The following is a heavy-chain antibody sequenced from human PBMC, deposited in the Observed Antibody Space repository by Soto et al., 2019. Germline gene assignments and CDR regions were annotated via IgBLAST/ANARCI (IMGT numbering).Heavy chain of an antibody. V-gene: IGHV3-53*01. CDR2: LYDVDGT. J-gene: IGHJ3*02. Sequence: PGVSLRLSXAALGRTNTGKKYMSWVRQAPGRGLEWVSALYDVDGTYYADSVKGRCTISRDSSKTILFLHMTNLGPADAAVYYCATWLLREHAYDIWGLGTTVTVSS. CDR3: ATWLLREHAYDI. CDR1: GRTNTGKKY. D-gene: IGHD2-15*01.